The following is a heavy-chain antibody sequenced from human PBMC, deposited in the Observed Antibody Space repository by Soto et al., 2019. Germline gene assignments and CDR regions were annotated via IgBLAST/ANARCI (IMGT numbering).Heavy chain of an antibody. CDR1: GYTLTELS. CDR2: FDPEDGET. D-gene: IGHD6-19*01. Sequence: ASVKVSCTVSGYTLTELSMHWVRQAPGKGLEWMGGFDPEDGETIYAQKFQGRVTMTEDTSTDTAYMELSSLRSEDAAVYYCATADSSGWYGLVNYWGQGTLVTVSS. J-gene: IGHJ4*02. CDR3: ATADSSGWYGLVNY. V-gene: IGHV1-24*01.